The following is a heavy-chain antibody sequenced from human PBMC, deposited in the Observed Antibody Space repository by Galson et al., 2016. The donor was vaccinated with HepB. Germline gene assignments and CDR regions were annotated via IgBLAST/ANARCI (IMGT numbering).Heavy chain of an antibody. CDR2: IFYSGSTWST. J-gene: IGHJ3*01. CDR1: GGSISSGDYY. Sequence: TLSLTCTVSGGSISSGDYYWNWIRQPPGKGLEWVGYIFYSGSTWSTYYNPSLKSRVSISVDTSKSQFSLEVSSVTAADTAVYYCATYPDYDHSGQRGLAPWGQGTMVTVSS. CDR3: ATYPDYDHSGQRGLAP. D-gene: IGHD3-22*01. V-gene: IGHV4-30-4*01.